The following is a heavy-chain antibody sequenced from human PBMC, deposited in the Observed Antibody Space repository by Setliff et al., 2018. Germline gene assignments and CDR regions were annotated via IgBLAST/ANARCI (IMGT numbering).Heavy chain of an antibody. CDR2: IKQDGSEK. D-gene: IGHD2-15*01. CDR3: ARTCSGSGCYAGLES. J-gene: IGHJ4*02. Sequence: FSYYWGWVRQAPGKGLEWVANIKQDGSEKYYVDSVKGRFTISRDNAKSSLYLQMNSLRAEDTAVYYCARTCSGSGCYAGLESWGQGTPVTVSS. V-gene: IGHV3-7*01. CDR1: FSYYW.